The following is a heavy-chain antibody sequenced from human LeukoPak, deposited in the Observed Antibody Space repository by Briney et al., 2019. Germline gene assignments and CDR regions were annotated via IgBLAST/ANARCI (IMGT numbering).Heavy chain of an antibody. CDR1: GYTFTTYD. J-gene: IGHJ6*03. CDR2: ITPNSGNT. D-gene: IGHD3-3*01. Sequence: ASVKVSCKASGYTFTTYDINWVRQASGQGLGWMGWITPNSGNTGYAQKFQGRVTMTRNTSISTAYMDLSSLRSEDTAVYYCARGPSASRGVDEPTMDVWGRGTTVIVSS. V-gene: IGHV1-8*01. CDR3: ARGPSASRGVDEPTMDV.